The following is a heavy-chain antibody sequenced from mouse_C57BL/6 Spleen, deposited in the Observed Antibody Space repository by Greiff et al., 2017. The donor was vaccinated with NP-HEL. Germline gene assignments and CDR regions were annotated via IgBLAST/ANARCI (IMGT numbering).Heavy chain of an antibody. J-gene: IGHJ4*01. CDR2: IDPSDSYT. CDR1: GYTFTSYW. V-gene: IGHV1-69*01. D-gene: IGHD3-2*02. CDR3: ARRDTGAQATYYYAMDY. Sequence: VQLQQPGAELVMPGASVKLSCKASGYTFTSYWMHWVKQRPGQGLVWIGAIDPSDSYTNYNQKFKGTSTLTVDKSSSTAYMQLSSLTSEDSAVYYCARRDTGAQATYYYAMDYWGQGTSVTVSS.